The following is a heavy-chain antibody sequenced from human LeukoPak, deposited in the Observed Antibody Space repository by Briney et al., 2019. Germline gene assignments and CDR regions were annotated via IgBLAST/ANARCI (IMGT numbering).Heavy chain of an antibody. CDR2: IIPIFGTA. J-gene: IGHJ4*02. CDR1: GGTLSSYA. Sequence: GASVKVSCKASGGTLSSYAISWVRQAPGQGLEWMGGIIPIFGTANYAQKFQGRVTITADKSTSTAYMELSSLRSEDTAVYYCARTYYYDSSGYYPLDYWGQGTLVTVSS. V-gene: IGHV1-69*06. CDR3: ARTYYYDSSGYYPLDY. D-gene: IGHD3-22*01.